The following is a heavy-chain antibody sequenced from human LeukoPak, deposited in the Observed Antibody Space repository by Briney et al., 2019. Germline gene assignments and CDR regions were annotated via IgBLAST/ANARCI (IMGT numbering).Heavy chain of an antibody. CDR2: IIPIYTTT. J-gene: IGHJ6*03. D-gene: IGHD1-7*01. Sequence: SVKVSCKASGGTFSSSAISWVRQAPGQGLEWMEGIIPIYTTTNYAQKFQGRVTITTDESTSTVYMELSSLRSEDTAVYYCARDGSRDLTGAMTANYYYYMDVWGRGTTVTVSS. CDR3: ARDGSRDLTGAMTANYYYYMDV. CDR1: GGTFSSSA. V-gene: IGHV1-69*05.